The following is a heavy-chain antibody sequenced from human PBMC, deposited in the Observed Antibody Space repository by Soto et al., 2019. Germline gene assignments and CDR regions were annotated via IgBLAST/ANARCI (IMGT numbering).Heavy chain of an antibody. CDR3: ARLRSTNFVLVTGQYFDY. CDR2: ISNSGCT. CDR1: GGSVSSGVYY. D-gene: IGHD2-21*01. V-gene: IGHV4-61*08. J-gene: IGHJ4*02. Sequence: SETLSLTCSVSGGSVSSGVYYWSWIRQPQGQGLEWMGCISNSGCTNDIPSLTSRVAISLDRSRNQFAMKLASVTAADTAVYYGARLRSTNFVLVTGQYFDYWGRGTLVTVSS.